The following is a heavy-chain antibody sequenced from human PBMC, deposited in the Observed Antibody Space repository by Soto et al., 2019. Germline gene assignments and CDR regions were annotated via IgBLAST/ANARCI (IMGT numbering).Heavy chain of an antibody. CDR1: GYSFTSYW. CDR3: ARRRGDYYYYVMDV. Sequence: GESLKISCKGSGYSFTSYWISWVRQMPGKGLEWMGRIDPSDSYTNYNPSFQGHVTISADKSISTAYLQWSSLKASDTAMDYCARRRGDYYYYVMDVWSQCMTFTIS. J-gene: IGHJ6*02. D-gene: IGHD5-12*01. CDR2: IDPSDSYT. V-gene: IGHV5-10-1*01.